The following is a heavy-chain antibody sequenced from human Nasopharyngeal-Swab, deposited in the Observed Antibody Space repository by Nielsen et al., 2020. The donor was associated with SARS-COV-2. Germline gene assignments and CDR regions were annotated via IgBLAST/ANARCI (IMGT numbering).Heavy chain of an antibody. CDR1: GGSISSGGFS. CDR3: ARQDSGYELDV. V-gene: IGHV4-61*08. D-gene: IGHD5-12*01. Sequence: SETLSLTCAVSGGSISSGGFSWSWIRQPPGKGLEWIGYIYYSGSTNYNPSLKSRVTISVDTSKNQFSLKLSSVTAADTAVYYCARQDSGYELDVWGQGTTVTVSS. J-gene: IGHJ6*02. CDR2: IYYSGST.